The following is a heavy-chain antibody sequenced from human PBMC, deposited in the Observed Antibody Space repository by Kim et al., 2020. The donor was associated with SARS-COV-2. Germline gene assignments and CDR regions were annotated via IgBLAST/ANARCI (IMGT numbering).Heavy chain of an antibody. J-gene: IGHJ3*02. Sequence: TSLQGQVTISADKSISTAYLQWSRLKASDTAMYYCARHRGGSSSDAFDIWGQGTMVTVSS. CDR3: ARHRGGSSSDAFDI. V-gene: IGHV5-51*01. D-gene: IGHD6-6*01.